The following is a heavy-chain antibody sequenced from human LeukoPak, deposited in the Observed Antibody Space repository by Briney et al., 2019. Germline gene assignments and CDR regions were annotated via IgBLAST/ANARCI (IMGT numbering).Heavy chain of an antibody. D-gene: IGHD3-10*02. CDR3: AELGITMIGGV. CDR2: ISSSGSTI. V-gene: IGHV3-48*03. J-gene: IGHJ6*04. Sequence: GGSLRLSCAASGFTFTTYDMHWVRQAPGKGLEWVSYISSSGSTIYYADSVKGRFTISRDNAKNSLYLQMNSLRAEDTAVYYCAELGITMIGGVWGKGTTVTVSS. CDR1: GFTFTTYD.